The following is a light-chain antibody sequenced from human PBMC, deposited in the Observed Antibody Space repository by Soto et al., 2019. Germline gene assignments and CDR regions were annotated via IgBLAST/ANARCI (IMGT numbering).Light chain of an antibody. CDR3: MQGIQLPGS. CDR1: QSLLHSNGKTF. Sequence: VMTQTPLSLSVTPGQSASISCKSSQSLLHSNGKTFLYLYLQKPGQPPHLLIYEVSNRFAGVQGRFSGSVSGTDFTLNISRVEAEDVGAYYCMQGIQLPGSFGQGTRLEIK. V-gene: IGKV2D-29*01. CDR2: EVS. J-gene: IGKJ5*01.